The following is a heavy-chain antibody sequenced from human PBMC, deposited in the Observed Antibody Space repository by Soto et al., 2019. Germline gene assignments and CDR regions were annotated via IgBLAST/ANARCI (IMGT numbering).Heavy chain of an antibody. J-gene: IGHJ4*02. Sequence: EVQLLESGGGLVQPGGSLRLSCAASGFTFSSYAMSWVRQAPGKGLEWVSAISGSGGSTYYADSVKGRFTISRDSSKNTLYLQMNSLRAEDTAVYYCAGITIFCVVISLDYWCQGALVTVSS. D-gene: IGHD3-3*01. CDR1: GFTFSSYA. CDR3: AGITIFCVVISLDY. V-gene: IGHV3-23*01. CDR2: ISGSGGST.